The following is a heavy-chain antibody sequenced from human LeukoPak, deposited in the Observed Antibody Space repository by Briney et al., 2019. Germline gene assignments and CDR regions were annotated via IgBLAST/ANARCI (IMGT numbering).Heavy chain of an antibody. D-gene: IGHD3-3*01. V-gene: IGHV3-23*01. CDR1: GFNFSNFG. CDR3: ARIGGTKPTDAFDF. CDR2: ISGGGYTT. J-gene: IGHJ3*01. Sequence: PGGSLRLSCVTSGFNFSNFGMSWVRQFPGKGLEFVSSISGGGYTTFYAESVKGRFTVSRDNSINTVYLQMNSLRAEDTAFYYCARIGGTKPTDAFDFWGQGTMLTVSS.